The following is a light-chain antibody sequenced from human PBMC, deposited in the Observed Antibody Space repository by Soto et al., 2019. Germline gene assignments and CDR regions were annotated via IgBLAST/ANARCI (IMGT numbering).Light chain of an antibody. Sequence: DIVLTQSPDSLAVSLGERASIKCRSDENLFQSSINKNYLVWYQQKPGQPPKLLMHWGSIRASGVPERFSGSGSGTDYQLTIDSLQAEDVAVYYCQQCFTAPYTFGQGTKLQIK. J-gene: IGKJ2*01. CDR3: QQCFTAPYT. V-gene: IGKV4-1*01. CDR1: ENLFQSSINKNY. CDR2: WGS.